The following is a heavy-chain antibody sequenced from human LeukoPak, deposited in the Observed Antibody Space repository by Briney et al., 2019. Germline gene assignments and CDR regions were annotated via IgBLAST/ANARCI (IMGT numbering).Heavy chain of an antibody. V-gene: IGHV3-66*01. CDR3: ARDRRLWNMDV. CDR1: GFTVSSNY. J-gene: IGHJ6*03. CDR2: IYSGGST. Sequence: GSLRLSCAASGFTVSSNYMSWVRQAPGKGLEWVSVIYSGGSTYYADSVKGRFTISRDNSKNTLYLQMNSLRAEDTAVYYCARDRRLWNMDVWGTGTTVTISS. D-gene: IGHD4/OR15-4a*01.